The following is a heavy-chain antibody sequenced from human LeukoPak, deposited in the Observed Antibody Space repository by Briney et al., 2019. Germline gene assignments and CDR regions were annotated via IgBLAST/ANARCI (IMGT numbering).Heavy chain of an antibody. CDR2: IYYGGSN. CDR3: GRPLGCFSCGCPYDAFDI. J-gene: IGHJ3*02. V-gene: IGHV4-39*01. Sequence: PSETLSLTCTVSGGSISSSTYYWGWIRQPPGKGLEWIGNIYYGGSNYSNPSLKSRLTISVDTSNNQFSLKLSSVTVADTAVYYCGRPLGCFSCGCPYDAFDIWGHGAMVTVSS. D-gene: IGHD1-26*01. CDR1: GGSISSSTYY.